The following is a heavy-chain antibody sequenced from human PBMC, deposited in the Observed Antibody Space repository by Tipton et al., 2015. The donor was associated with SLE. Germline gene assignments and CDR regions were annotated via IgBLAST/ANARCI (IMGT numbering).Heavy chain of an antibody. CDR3: ARVRVDTAMGVFDF. D-gene: IGHD5-18*01. CDR1: GYPFSSYG. V-gene: IGHV1-18*01. CDR2: ISTYNGNT. J-gene: IGHJ4*02. Sequence: QLVQSGAEVKKPGASVKVSCKASGYPFSSYGLSWVRQAPGQGLEWMGWISTYNGNTNYAQKLQGRVTMTSDTSTSTAYMELRSLRSDDTAIYYCARVRVDTAMGVFDFWGQGTLVTVSS.